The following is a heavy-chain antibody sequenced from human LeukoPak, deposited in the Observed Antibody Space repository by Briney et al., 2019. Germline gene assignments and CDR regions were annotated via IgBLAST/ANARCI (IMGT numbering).Heavy chain of an antibody. D-gene: IGHD2/OR15-2a*01. V-gene: IGHV4-59*01. CDR1: GGSIRSYY. CDR2: IYHSGCT. CDR3: SSHLSNAFDI. J-gene: IGHJ3*02. Sequence: PSETLSLTCTVSGGSIRSYYWSWIRQPPGKGLEWIGYIYHSGCTNYNPSLKSRVTTSVDTSKNQFSLKLSSVTAADTAVYYCSSHLSNAFDIWGQGTMVIVSS.